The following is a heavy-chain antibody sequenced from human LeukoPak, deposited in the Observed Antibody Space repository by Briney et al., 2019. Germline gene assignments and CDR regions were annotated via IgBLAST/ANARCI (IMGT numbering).Heavy chain of an antibody. CDR2: IWYDGSNK. CDR1: GFTFRSYG. CDR3: ATEEPNYGDYAGY. Sequence: GGSLRLSCAASGFTFRSYGMHWVRQAPGKGLEWVAVIWYDGSNKYYADSVKGRFTISRDNSKNTLYLQMNSLRAEDTAVYYCATEEPNYGDYAGYWGQGTLVTVSS. V-gene: IGHV3-33*01. D-gene: IGHD4-17*01. J-gene: IGHJ4*02.